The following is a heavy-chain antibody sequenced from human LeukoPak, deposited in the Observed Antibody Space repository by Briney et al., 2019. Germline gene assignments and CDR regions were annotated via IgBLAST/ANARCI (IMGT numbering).Heavy chain of an antibody. CDR2: INPGDSDT. CDR3: ARFTIASAGASWFDS. Sequence: GESLKISCKGSGYSFTSYWIGWVRQMPGKGLESVGIINPGDSDTKYSPSFQGQVTLSVDKSVNTAYLQWNRLKSSDTAMYFCARFTIASAGASWFDSWGQGTLVTVSS. V-gene: IGHV5-51*01. J-gene: IGHJ5*01. D-gene: IGHD6-13*01. CDR1: GYSFTSYW.